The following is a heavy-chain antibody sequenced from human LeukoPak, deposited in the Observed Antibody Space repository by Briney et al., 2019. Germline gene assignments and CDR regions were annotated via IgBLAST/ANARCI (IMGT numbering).Heavy chain of an antibody. J-gene: IGHJ6*03. D-gene: IGHD3-10*01. V-gene: IGHV3-21*01. CDR2: ISSGGTYI. Sequence: GGSLRLSCAASEFTFSTYNMNWVRRAPGKGLEWVSSISSGGTYIYYADSVKGRFTISRDNAKNSLYPQLNSLRTEDTAVYYCARVQSGYYYYMDVWGKGTTVTVSS. CDR1: EFTFSTYN. CDR3: ARVQSGYYYYMDV.